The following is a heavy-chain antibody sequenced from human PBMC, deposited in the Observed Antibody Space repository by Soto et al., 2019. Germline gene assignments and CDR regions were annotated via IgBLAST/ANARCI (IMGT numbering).Heavy chain of an antibody. J-gene: IGHJ4*02. V-gene: IGHV3-23*01. CDR1: GFTFSSFA. CDR2: INKSGGST. D-gene: IGHD1-1*01. CDR3: AKDPPTTGTTFDY. Sequence: GGSLRLSCAASGFTFSSFAMSWVRQAPGKGLEWVSTINKSGGSTYYADSVKGRFTISRDNSKNMLFLQINGLRAEDTAVYYCAKDPPTTGTTFDYGGRGTLVTVSS.